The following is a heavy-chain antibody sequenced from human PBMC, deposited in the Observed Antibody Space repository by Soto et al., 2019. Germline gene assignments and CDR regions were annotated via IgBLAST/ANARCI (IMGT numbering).Heavy chain of an antibody. CDR1: AFTFSNHA. J-gene: IGHJ4*02. D-gene: IGHD5-18*01. V-gene: IGHV3-30-3*01. CDR2: ISYDGSNK. CDR3: ASPWASTTMVHSSFDY. Sequence: GGSLRLSCAASAFTFSNHAMHWVRQAPGKGLEWAAIISYDGSNKYYADSVKGRFTISRDNSKNTLNLQMNSLRPEDTAVYYCASPWASTTMVHSSFDYWGQGTPVTVSS.